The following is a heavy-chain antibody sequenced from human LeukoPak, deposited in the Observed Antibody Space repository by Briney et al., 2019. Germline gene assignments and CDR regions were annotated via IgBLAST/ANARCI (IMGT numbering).Heavy chain of an antibody. D-gene: IGHD4-17*01. Sequence: PGGSLRLSCAASGFTFSSYEMNWVRQAPGKGLEGVAYISSSGSTIYYADSVKGRFTISRDNAKNSLYLQMNSLRAEDTAVYYCARDPPPDYGDYFDYWGQGTLVTVSS. CDR3: ARDPPPDYGDYFDY. V-gene: IGHV3-48*03. J-gene: IGHJ4*02. CDR1: GFTFSSYE. CDR2: ISSSGSTI.